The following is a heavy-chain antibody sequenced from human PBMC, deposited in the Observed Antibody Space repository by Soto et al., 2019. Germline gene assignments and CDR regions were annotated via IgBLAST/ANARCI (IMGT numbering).Heavy chain of an antibody. CDR1: GFTFGDYE. V-gene: IGHV3-11*04. CDR2: LSRSGNTI. D-gene: IGHD3-10*01. Sequence: PGGSLRLSCAASGFTFGDYEMSWIRQAAGKGPEWVSFLSRSGNTIYYADSVKGRFSISRDNAENSLYLQMNSLRAEDTAVYYCARDETYYYGSGPVGGQGTLVTVSS. CDR3: ARDETYYYGSGPV. J-gene: IGHJ4*02.